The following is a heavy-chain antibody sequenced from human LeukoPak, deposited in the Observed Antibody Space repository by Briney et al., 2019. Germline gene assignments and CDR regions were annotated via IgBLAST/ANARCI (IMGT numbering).Heavy chain of an antibody. Sequence: PGGSLRLSCAASGFTFSSYSMNWVRQAPGKGLEWVSSISSSSSYIYYADSVKGRFTISRGNAKNSLYLQMNSLRAEDTAVYYCARDLLETVTDWDYYYYGMDVWGQGTTVTVSS. J-gene: IGHJ6*02. CDR3: ARDLLETVTDWDYYYYGMDV. V-gene: IGHV3-21*01. D-gene: IGHD4-4*01. CDR1: GFTFSSYS. CDR2: ISSSSSYI.